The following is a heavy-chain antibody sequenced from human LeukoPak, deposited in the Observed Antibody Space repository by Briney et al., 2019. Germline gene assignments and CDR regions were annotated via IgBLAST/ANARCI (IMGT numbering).Heavy chain of an antibody. CDR2: LSDGGGYT. V-gene: IGHV3-23*01. CDR3: ATAYSTTWSFSDF. J-gene: IGHJ4*01. CDR1: RFTFSTYA. Sequence: PGGSLRLSCAASRFTFSTYAMSWVRQAPGKGLEWVSGLSDGGGYTYYADSVKGRFTISRDNAKNTLYLQMNSLRAEDTAIYYCATAYSTTWSFSDFWGHGTLVTVSS. D-gene: IGHD6-13*01.